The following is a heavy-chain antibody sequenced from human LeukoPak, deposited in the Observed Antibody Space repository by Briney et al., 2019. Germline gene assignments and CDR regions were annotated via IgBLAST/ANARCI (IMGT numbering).Heavy chain of an antibody. Sequence: PSQTLSLTCTVSGGSISSGGYYWSWIRQHPGKGLEWIRYIYYSGSTYYNPSLKSRVTISVDTSKNQFSLKLSSVTAADTAVYYCARITVDRDAFDIWGQGTMVTVSS. J-gene: IGHJ3*02. CDR3: ARITVDRDAFDI. CDR2: IYYSGST. V-gene: IGHV4-31*03. D-gene: IGHD4-23*01. CDR1: GGSISSGGYY.